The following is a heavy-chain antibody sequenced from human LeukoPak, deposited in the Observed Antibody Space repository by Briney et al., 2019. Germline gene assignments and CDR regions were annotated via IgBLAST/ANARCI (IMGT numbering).Heavy chain of an antibody. CDR3: AGQVGYCDSGSCYFEY. CDR2: INAVGLST. J-gene: IGHJ4*02. V-gene: IGHV3-23*01. CDR1: GFTFENYL. D-gene: IGHD4-17*01. Sequence: GGSLRLSCAASGFTFENYLMTWVRQAPGKEPEWVSSINAVGLSTSYVDSVKGRFTTSRENSKATLFLQMNSLRAEDTDIYYCAGQVGYCDSGSCYFEYWGQGTLVTVSS.